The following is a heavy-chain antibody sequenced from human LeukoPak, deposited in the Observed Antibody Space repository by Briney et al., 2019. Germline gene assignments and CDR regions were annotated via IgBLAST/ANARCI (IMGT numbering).Heavy chain of an antibody. CDR3: ARTDGSGSFLGYYFDY. Sequence: SETLSLTCTVSGGSISSYYWSWIRQPLGKGLEWIGYIYYSGSTNYNPSLKSRVTISVDTSKNQFSLKLSSVTAADTAVYYCARTDGSGSFLGYYFDYWGQGTLVTVSS. CDR1: GGSISSYY. D-gene: IGHD3-10*01. CDR2: IYYSGST. V-gene: IGHV4-59*01. J-gene: IGHJ4*02.